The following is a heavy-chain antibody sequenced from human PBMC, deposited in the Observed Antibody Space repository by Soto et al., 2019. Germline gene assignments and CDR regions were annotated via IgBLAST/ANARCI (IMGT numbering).Heavy chain of an antibody. Sequence: ESVGGVVQPGRSLRLSCAASGFTFSSYGMHWVRQAPGKGLEWVAVIWYDGSNKYYADSVKGRFTISRDNSKNTLYLQMNSLRAEDTAVYYCARDHRPGITMVRGPIDYWGQGTLVTVSS. D-gene: IGHD3-10*01. CDR1: GFTFSSYG. J-gene: IGHJ4*02. V-gene: IGHV3-33*01. CDR2: IWYDGSNK. CDR3: ARDHRPGITMVRGPIDY.